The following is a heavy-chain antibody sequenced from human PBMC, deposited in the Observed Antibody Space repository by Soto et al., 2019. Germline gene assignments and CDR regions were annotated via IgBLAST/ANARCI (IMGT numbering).Heavy chain of an antibody. CDR3: APQGVGATGYLY. CDR2: ISDSGSHM. V-gene: IGHV3-48*01. D-gene: IGHD1-26*01. J-gene: IGHJ4*02. CDR1: GFTLGGFG. Sequence: EVQLVESGGGLVQPGGSLRLSCVVSGFTLGGFGMNWVRQAPGKGLEWVSYISDSGSHMYYADSVKGRFTISRDSAKNSLYLQMNSLRVEDPAVYYCAPQGVGATGYLYWGQGTLVTVSS.